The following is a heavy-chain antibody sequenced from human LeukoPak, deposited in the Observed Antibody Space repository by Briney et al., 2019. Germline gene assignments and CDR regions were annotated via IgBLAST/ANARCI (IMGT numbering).Heavy chain of an antibody. CDR2: INGDGSST. CDR3: ARASKDSSGYYFDY. V-gene: IGHV3-74*01. CDR1: GLTFSSYW. J-gene: IGHJ4*02. D-gene: IGHD3-22*01. Sequence: GGSLRLSCAASGLTFSSYWMHWVRQAPGKGLVWVSRINGDGSSTSYADSVKGRFTISRDNAKNTLYLQMNSLRAEDTAVYYCARASKDSSGYYFDYWGQGTLVTVSS.